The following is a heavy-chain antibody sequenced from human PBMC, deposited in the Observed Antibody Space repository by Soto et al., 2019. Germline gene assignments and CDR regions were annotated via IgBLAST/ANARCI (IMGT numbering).Heavy chain of an antibody. V-gene: IGHV3-33*01. Sequence: GGSLRLSCAASGFIFSPYGIHWVRQAPGKGLEWVALIRNDGSDKYYAESVTGRFTISRDNSKNTVYLQMNSLRAEDTALYFCARAPWMAPFDIWGQGTMVTVSS. J-gene: IGHJ3*02. D-gene: IGHD2-2*03. CDR2: IRNDGSDK. CDR3: ARAPWMAPFDI. CDR1: GFIFSPYG.